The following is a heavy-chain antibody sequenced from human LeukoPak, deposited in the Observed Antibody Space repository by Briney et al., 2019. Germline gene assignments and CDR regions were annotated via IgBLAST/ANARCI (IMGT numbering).Heavy chain of an antibody. D-gene: IGHD2-2*01. J-gene: IGHJ3*02. CDR2: IYSGGST. V-gene: IGHV3-53*01. CDR1: GFTVSGNY. CDR3: ARGVGYCSSNSCEDAFDI. Sequence: GGSLRLSCAGSGFTVSGNYMSWVRQTPGKGLECVSVIYSGGSTYYADSVKGRFTISRDNSKNTLYLQMNSLRAEDTAVYYCARGVGYCSSNSCEDAFDIWGQGTMVTVSS.